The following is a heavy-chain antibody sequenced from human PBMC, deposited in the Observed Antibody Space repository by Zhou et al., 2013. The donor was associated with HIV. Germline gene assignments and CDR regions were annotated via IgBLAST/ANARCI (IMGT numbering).Heavy chain of an antibody. V-gene: IGHV1-69*05. CDR2: IIPIFGTT. CDR1: GGTFSSYA. CDR3: ATRGGNYYDSGGEDYFDY. D-gene: IGHD3-22*01. Sequence: QVQLVQSGAEVKKPGSSVNVSCKASGGTFSSYAFSWVRQAPGQRLEWMGGIIPIFGTTNYAQNFQGRVTITTDEGTSTAYMELRSLRSEDTAVYYCATRGGNYYDSGGEDYFDYWGQGTLVTVSS. J-gene: IGHJ4*02.